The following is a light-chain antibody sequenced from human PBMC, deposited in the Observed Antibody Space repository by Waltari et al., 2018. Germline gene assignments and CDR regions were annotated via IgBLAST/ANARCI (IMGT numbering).Light chain of an antibody. Sequence: IVMTQSPDSLAVSLGERATINCKSSQSLLSRSNNRDYLAWFQQKPGQPPKLLISWASTRESGVPYRFSGSGSATDFTLSISSLQTEDVAVYYCQQHYGFLLTFGGGTRVAIK. CDR2: WAS. J-gene: IGKJ4*01. V-gene: IGKV4-1*01. CDR1: QSLLSRSNNRDY. CDR3: QQHYGFLLT.